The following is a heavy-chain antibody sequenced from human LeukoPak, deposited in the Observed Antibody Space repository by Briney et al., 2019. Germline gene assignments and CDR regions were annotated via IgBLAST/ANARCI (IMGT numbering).Heavy chain of an antibody. CDR1: GGSISSYY. V-gene: IGHV4-59*08. J-gene: IGHJ4*02. Sequence: SETLSPTCTVSGGSISSYYWTWIRQPPGKGLGLEWIGYIYYSGGTNYNPSLKSRVTISIDTSKNQVSLKLSSVTAADTAVYYCARLWDSSSSLDYWGQGTLVTVSS. CDR3: ARLWDSSSSLDY. CDR2: IYYSGGT. D-gene: IGHD6-6*01.